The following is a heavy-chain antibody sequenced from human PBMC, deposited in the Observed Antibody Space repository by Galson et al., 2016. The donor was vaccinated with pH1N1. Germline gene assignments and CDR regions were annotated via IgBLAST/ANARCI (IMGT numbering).Heavy chain of an antibody. V-gene: IGHV3-7*01. CDR1: GFIFSDYW. CDR3: ATEGYYTSLY. D-gene: IGHD1-26*01. CDR2: INQDGSRK. J-gene: IGHJ4*02. Sequence: SLRLSCAASGFIFSDYWVSWVRQAPGKGLEWVAKINQDGSRKYYVDSMKGRCTISRDNAENSLSLQMNSLRVEDTARYYCATEGYYTSLYWGQGILVTVSS.